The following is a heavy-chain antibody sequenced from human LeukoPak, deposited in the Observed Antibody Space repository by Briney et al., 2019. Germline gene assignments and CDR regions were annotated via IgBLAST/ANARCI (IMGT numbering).Heavy chain of an antibody. CDR1: GFTFSSYA. Sequence: QPGGSLLLSCASSGFTFSSYAMSWVRPAPGQGLEWVSAISDSGGSTYYADSVKGRFTISRDNSKNTLYLQMNSLRAEDTAVYYCAKQDIRSSAWYDWGQGTLVTVSS. J-gene: IGHJ4*02. CDR3: AKQDIRSSAWYD. CDR2: ISDSGGST. D-gene: IGHD6-19*01. V-gene: IGHV3-23*01.